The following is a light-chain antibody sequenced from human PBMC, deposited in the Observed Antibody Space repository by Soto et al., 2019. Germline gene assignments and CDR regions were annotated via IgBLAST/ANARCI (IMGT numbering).Light chain of an antibody. CDR3: LQDYNYPLT. V-gene: IGKV1-6*01. CDR1: QGIRND. Sequence: AIQMTQSPSSLSASVGDRVTITCRASQGIRNDLGWYQQKPGKAPKLLIYAASTLQSGVPSRSSGSGSGTYFTLTISTLQPEDFATYYCLQDYNYPLTFGQGTKVEIK. J-gene: IGKJ1*01. CDR2: AAS.